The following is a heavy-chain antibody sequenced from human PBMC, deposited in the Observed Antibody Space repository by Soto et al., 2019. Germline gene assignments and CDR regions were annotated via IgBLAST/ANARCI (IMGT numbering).Heavy chain of an antibody. Sequence: PSETLSLTCAVSGYSINSDYYWGWIRQPPGKGLEWIGSVDHSGRTYYSPSLRSRLTIFIDTSKNQFSLRLTSVTAADTAMYFCAKKGYYPSGKINLFDSWGQGTPVTVYS. V-gene: IGHV4-38-2*01. J-gene: IGHJ4*02. CDR1: GYSINSDYY. CDR2: VDHSGRT. CDR3: AKKGYYPSGKINLFDS. D-gene: IGHD3-10*01.